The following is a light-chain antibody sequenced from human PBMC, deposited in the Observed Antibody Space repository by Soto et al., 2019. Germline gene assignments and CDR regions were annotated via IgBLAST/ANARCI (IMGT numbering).Light chain of an antibody. CDR2: SNN. CDR1: SSNIGSNT. J-gene: IGLJ3*02. CDR3: AAWDDSRNRWV. Sequence: QSVLTQPPSASGTPGQRVTISCSGSSSNIGSNTVNWYQQLPGTAPKLLIYSNNQRPSGVPDRFSGSKSDPAASLALSGLQAEDEADYYCAAWDDSRNRWVFGGGTKLTVL. V-gene: IGLV1-44*01.